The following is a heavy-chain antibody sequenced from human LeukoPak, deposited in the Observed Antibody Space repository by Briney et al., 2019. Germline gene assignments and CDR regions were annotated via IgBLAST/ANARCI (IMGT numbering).Heavy chain of an antibody. CDR1: GGSISSGDYY. V-gene: IGHV4-39*07. D-gene: IGHD6-13*01. J-gene: IGHJ6*02. CDR2: INHSGST. Sequence: SETLSLTCTVSGGSISSGDYYWSWIRQPPGKGLEWIGEINHSGSTNYNPSLKSRVTISVDTSKNQFSLKLSSVTAADTAVYYCARLGQQHHGMDVWGQGTTVTVSS. CDR3: ARLGQQHHGMDV.